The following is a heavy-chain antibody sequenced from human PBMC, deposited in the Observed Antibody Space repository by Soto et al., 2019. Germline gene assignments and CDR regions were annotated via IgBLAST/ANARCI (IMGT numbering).Heavy chain of an antibody. J-gene: IGHJ6*02. Sequence: EVQLFESGGDSVQPGGSLRLSCAASGFTFSAYAMNWVRQGPGKGLEWVSGISGSGGSTYYADSVKGRFTISRDNSKNTLYLQMNSLRAEDTAVYYCARPISSSSPYSYYFGMDVWGQGPTVTVSS. CDR1: GFTFSAYA. CDR3: ARPISSSSPYSYYFGMDV. V-gene: IGHV3-23*01. CDR2: ISGSGGST. D-gene: IGHD6-6*01.